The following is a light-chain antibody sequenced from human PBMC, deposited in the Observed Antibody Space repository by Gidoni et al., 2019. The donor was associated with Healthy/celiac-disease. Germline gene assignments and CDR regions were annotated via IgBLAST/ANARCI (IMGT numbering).Light chain of an antibody. J-gene: IGLJ3*02. CDR3: CSYAGSYTWV. Sequence: QSALTQPRPVSGSPGQSVTISCPGTSSDVGGYNYVSWYQQHPGKDPKLLIYDVSNRPSGVPDRVSGSKSGNTASLTISGLQAEDEADYYCCSYAGSYTWVFGGGTKLTVL. CDR2: DVS. V-gene: IGLV2-11*01. CDR1: SSDVGGYNY.